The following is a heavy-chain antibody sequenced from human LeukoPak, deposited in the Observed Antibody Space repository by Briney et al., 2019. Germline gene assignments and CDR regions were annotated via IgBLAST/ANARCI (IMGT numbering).Heavy chain of an antibody. V-gene: IGHV3-7*03. J-gene: IGHJ6*02. CDR1: GLTFSSSW. CDR2: INPDGNKK. Sequence: GGSLRLSCAVSGLTFSSSWMDWVRQAPGKGLEWVASINPDGNKKYSADSVKGRFTISRDNAENSLYLQMNSLRAEDTAVYYCAKVHLPVGYGDTGGMDVWGQGTTVTVSS. CDR3: AKVHLPVGYGDTGGMDV. D-gene: IGHD4-17*01.